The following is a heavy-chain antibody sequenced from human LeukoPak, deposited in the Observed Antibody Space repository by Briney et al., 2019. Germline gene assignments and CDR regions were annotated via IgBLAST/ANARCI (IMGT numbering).Heavy chain of an antibody. CDR1: GGSISSSTYY. Sequence: PSETLSLTCTVSGGSISSSTYYWGWIRQPPGKGLEWIGNIYYSGSTYYNPSLKSRVTISLDTSKNQFSLKLSSVTTADTAVYYCARDRNWYTWKDGLTFDIWGRGTMLTVSS. D-gene: IGHD1-1*01. CDR2: IYYSGST. CDR3: ARDRNWYTWKDGLTFDI. V-gene: IGHV4-39*07. J-gene: IGHJ3*02.